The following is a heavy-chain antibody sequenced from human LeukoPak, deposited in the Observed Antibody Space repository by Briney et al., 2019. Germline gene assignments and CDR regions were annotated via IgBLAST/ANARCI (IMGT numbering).Heavy chain of an antibody. CDR3: AREIPMWAAAGDY. CDR1: GFTFSSYW. J-gene: IGHJ4*02. D-gene: IGHD6-13*01. CDR2: INSDGSST. Sequence: GGSLRLSCAASGFTFSSYWMHWVRQAPGKGLVWVSRINSDGSSTSYADSVKGRFTISRDNAKNTLYLQMNSLRAEDTAVYYCAREIPMWAAAGDYWGQGTLVTVSS. V-gene: IGHV3-74*01.